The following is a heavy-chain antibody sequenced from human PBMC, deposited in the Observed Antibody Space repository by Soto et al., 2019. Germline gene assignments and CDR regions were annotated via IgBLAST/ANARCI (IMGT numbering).Heavy chain of an antibody. CDR1: GGTFSSYA. J-gene: IGHJ5*02. CDR2: IIPIFGTA. V-gene: IGHV1-69*13. Sequence: SVKVSCKASGGTFSSYAISWVRQAPGQGLEWLGGIIPIFGTANYAQKFQGRVTITADESTSTAYMELSSLRSEDTAVYYCARGAPSNDWFDPWGQGTLVTVSS. CDR3: ARGAPSNDWFDP.